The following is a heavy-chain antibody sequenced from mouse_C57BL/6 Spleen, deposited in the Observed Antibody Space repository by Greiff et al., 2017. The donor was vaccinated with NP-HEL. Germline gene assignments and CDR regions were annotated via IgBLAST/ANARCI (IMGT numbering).Heavy chain of an antibody. CDR3: ARQRAYYSNYVYFDY. D-gene: IGHD2-5*01. Sequence: EVMLVESGGDLVKPGGSLKLSCAASGFTFSSYGMSWVRQTPDKRLEWVATISSGGSYTYYPDSVKGRFTISRDNAKNTLYLQMSSLKSEDTAMYYCARQRAYYSNYVYFDYWGQGTTLTVSS. J-gene: IGHJ2*01. CDR2: ISSGGSYT. CDR1: GFTFSSYG. V-gene: IGHV5-6*02.